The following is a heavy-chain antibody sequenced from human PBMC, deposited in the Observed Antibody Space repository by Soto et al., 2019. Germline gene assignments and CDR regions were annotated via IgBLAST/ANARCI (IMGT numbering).Heavy chain of an antibody. J-gene: IGHJ6*02. D-gene: IGHD4-17*01. Sequence: GGSLRLSCAASGFTVSSNYMSWVRQAPGKGLEWVSVIYSGGSTYYADSVKGRFTISRDNSKNTLYLQMNSLRAEDTAVYYCARCPWGYGEHGDYYSGMDVWGQGTTVTVSS. CDR3: ARCPWGYGEHGDYYSGMDV. V-gene: IGHV3-53*01. CDR1: GFTVSSNY. CDR2: IYSGGST.